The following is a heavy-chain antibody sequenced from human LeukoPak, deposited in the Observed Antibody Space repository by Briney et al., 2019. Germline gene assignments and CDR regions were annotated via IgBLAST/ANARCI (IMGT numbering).Heavy chain of an antibody. V-gene: IGHV3-30*02. CDR3: ARERGPPYYYGSGSYPWYFDY. Sequence: GGSLRLSCAASGFTFSSYGMHWVRQAPGKGLEWVAFIRYDGSNKYYADSVKGRFTISRDNSKNTLYLQMNSLRAADTAVYYCARERGPPYYYGSGSYPWYFDYWGQGTLVTVSS. D-gene: IGHD3-10*01. CDR2: IRYDGSNK. CDR1: GFTFSSYG. J-gene: IGHJ4*02.